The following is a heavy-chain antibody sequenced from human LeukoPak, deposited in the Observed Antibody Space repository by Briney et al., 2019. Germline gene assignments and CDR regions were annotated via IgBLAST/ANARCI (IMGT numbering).Heavy chain of an antibody. CDR2: ISGTGGST. J-gene: IGHJ4*02. CDR1: GFTFRSYA. CDR3: AREPHNYYDSSGYYNYFDY. V-gene: IGHV3-23*01. Sequence: GGSLRLSCAASGFTFRSYAMSWVRQAPGKGLEWVSGISGTGGSTYYTDSVRGRFTISRDNSKNTLYLQMNSLRAEDTAVYYCAREPHNYYDSSGYYNYFDYWGQGTLVTVSS. D-gene: IGHD3-22*01.